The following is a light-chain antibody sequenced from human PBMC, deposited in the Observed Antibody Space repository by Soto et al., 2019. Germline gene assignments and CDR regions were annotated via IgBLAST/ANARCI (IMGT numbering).Light chain of an antibody. V-gene: IGLV2-14*01. CDR1: SSDIGRYDF. CDR2: EVN. J-gene: IGLJ1*01. Sequence: QSALTQPASVSGSPGQSITISCTGTSSDIGRYDFVSWYQQLPGKAPKLLIYEVNHRPSGISDRSSGSKSGNTASLTISGLQADDEAHYYCCYYTGSPYVFGSGTKVTVL. CDR3: CYYTGSPYV.